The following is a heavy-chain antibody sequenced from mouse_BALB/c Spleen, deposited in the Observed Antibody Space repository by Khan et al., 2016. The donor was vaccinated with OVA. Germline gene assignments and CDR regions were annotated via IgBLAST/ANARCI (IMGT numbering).Heavy chain of an antibody. CDR2: ISYSGNT. D-gene: IGHD1-1*01. J-gene: IGHJ2*01. V-gene: IGHV3-2*02. Sequence: EVQLQESGPGLVKPSQSLSLTCTVTGYSITSDYAWNWIRQLPGNKLEWMGFISYSGNTNYNPSPNSRISITRDTSKNQFFLQLKSVTTEDTATYYCARVYGGDFDYWGQGTTLTVSS. CDR3: ARVYGGDFDY. CDR1: GYSITSDYA.